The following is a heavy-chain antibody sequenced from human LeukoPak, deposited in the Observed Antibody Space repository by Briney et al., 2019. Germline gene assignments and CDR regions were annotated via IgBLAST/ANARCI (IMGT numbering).Heavy chain of an antibody. CDR2: IRADAVTT. CDR1: GFIFSHHG. D-gene: IGHD4-17*01. CDR3: ARGRWGGNYGDYFGC. Sequence: GGTLRLSCATSGFIFSHHGMNWVRQAPGKGLEWVSGIRADAVTTYYADSVKGRFTISRDNSKNTLYLQMNSLRAEDTAVYYCARGRWGGNYGDYFGCWGQGTLVTVSS. J-gene: IGHJ4*02. V-gene: IGHV3-23*01.